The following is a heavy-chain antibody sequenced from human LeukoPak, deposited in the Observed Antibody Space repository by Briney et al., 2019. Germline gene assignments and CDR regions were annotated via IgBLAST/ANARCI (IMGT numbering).Heavy chain of an antibody. V-gene: IGHV3-30*19. Sequence: GGSLRLSCAASGLTFSSYGMHWVRQAPGKGLEWVAVISYDGSNKYYADSVKGRFTISRDNSKNTLYLQMNSLRAEDTAVYYCARGGSWGSYYFDYWGQGTLVTVSS. CDR3: ARGGSWGSYYFDY. J-gene: IGHJ4*02. CDR2: ISYDGSNK. CDR1: GLTFSSYG. D-gene: IGHD3-16*01.